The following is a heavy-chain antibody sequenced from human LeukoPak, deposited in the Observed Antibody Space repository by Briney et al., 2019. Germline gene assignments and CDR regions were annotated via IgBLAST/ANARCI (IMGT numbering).Heavy chain of an antibody. CDR2: IRAYNGNT. Sequence: ASVKVSCKASGYTFTSYGISWVRQAPGQGLEWMGWIRAYNGNTNYAQKLQGRVTMTTDTSTSTAYMELRSLRSDDTAVYYCARASDTEYHYYYYYMDVWGKGTTVTVSS. CDR1: GYTFTSYG. CDR3: ARASDTEYHYYYYYMDV. V-gene: IGHV1-18*01. J-gene: IGHJ6*03. D-gene: IGHD5-18*01.